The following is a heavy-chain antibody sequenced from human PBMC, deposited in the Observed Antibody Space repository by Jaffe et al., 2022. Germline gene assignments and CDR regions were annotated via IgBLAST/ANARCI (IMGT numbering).Heavy chain of an antibody. J-gene: IGHJ5*02. D-gene: IGHD2-21*02. CDR2: IYYSGGT. CDR3: AKFNCGDCWENWLDP. Sequence: QLQLQESGPGLVKPSETLSLTCTVSGGSISIIKSYWGWIRQPPGKGLEWIGTIYYSGGTYYNPSLKSRVTISVDTSKNQFSLNLNSVTAADTAVYYCAKFNCGDCWENWLDPWGQGTLVTVSS. V-gene: IGHV4-39*01. CDR1: GGSISIIKSY.